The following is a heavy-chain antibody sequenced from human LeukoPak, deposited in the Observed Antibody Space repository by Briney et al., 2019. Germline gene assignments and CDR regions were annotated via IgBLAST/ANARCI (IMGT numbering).Heavy chain of an antibody. CDR2: IYTSGST. V-gene: IGHV4-4*07. D-gene: IGHD2-2*01. CDR3: ARGHCTSPSCYFFDS. J-gene: IGHJ4*02. Sequence: PSETLSLTCTVSGGSISSYYWSWIRQPAGKGLEWIGRIYTSGSTTYNPSLKSRVTMSVDTSKNQFSLKLGSVTSADTAVYYCARGHCTSPSCYFFDSWGQGTLVTVSS. CDR1: GGSISSYY.